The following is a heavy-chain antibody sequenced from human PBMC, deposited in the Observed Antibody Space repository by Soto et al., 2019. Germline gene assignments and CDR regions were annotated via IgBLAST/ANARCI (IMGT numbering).Heavy chain of an antibody. V-gene: IGHV3-48*04. D-gene: IGHD6-13*01. Sequence: GGSLRLSCAASGFTFSSYSMNWVRQAPGKGLEWVSYISSSSSTIYYADSVKGRFTISRDNAKNSLYLQMNSLRAEDTAVYYCARDAAAGLPDYWGQGTLVTVSS. J-gene: IGHJ4*02. CDR1: GFTFSSYS. CDR3: ARDAAAGLPDY. CDR2: ISSSSSTI.